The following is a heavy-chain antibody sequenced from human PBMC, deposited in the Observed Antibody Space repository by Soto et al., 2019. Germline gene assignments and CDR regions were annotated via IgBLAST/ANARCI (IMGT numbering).Heavy chain of an antibody. CDR1: GGSVSRGNYY. J-gene: IGHJ4*02. Sequence: SEALSVTCTVSGGSVSRGNYYWSWIRQPPGEGLEWIGYFYYTGSINYNPSLKSRVTISIDASKNQFSLRLSSVTAADTAVYYCARSMFYSDGSNYSPFDYWGQGTLVTVS. CDR2: FYYTGSI. CDR3: ARSMFYSDGSNYSPFDY. D-gene: IGHD3-22*01. V-gene: IGHV4-61*01.